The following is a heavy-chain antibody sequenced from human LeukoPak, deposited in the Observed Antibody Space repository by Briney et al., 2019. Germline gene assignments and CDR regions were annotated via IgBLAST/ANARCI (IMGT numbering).Heavy chain of an antibody. CDR3: ARVVKDNWFDP. V-gene: IGHV4-59*01. CDR1: GGSISSYY. CDR2: IYYSGST. J-gene: IGHJ5*02. D-gene: IGHD1-26*01. Sequence: KPSETLSLTCTVSGGSISSYYWSWIRQPPGKGLEWIGYIYYSGSTNYNPSLKSRVTISVDTSKNQSSLKLSSVTAADTAVYYCARVVKDNWFDPWGQGTLVTVSS.